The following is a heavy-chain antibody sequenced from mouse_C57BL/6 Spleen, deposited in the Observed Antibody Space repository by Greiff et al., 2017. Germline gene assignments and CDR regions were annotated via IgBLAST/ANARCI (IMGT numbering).Heavy chain of an antibody. D-gene: IGHD2-5*01. Sequence: EVKVVESGGGLVKPGGSLKLSCAASGFTFSDYGMHWVRQAPEKGLEWVAYISSGSSTIYYADTVKGRFTISRDNAKNTLFLQMTSLRSEDTAMYYCARRASNPTLYYAMDYWGQGTSVTVSS. CDR3: ARRASNPTLYYAMDY. CDR2: ISSGSSTI. J-gene: IGHJ4*01. V-gene: IGHV5-17*01. CDR1: GFTFSDYG.